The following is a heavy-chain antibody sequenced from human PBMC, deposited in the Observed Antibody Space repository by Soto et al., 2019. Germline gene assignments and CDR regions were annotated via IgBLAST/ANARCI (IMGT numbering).Heavy chain of an antibody. CDR1: GGTFSSHA. CDR2: IIPVTDTP. D-gene: IGHD3-10*01. CDR3: ARGNKGPGHYGPGSQGWYGP. V-gene: IGHV1-69*06. J-gene: IGHJ5*02. Sequence: QVQLVQSGPEVKKPGSSVKVSCKVSGGTFSSHAINWLRQAPGQGLEWMGVIIPVTDTPNNAGKFQGRVTITADKSTTTGSMEVSGLTFDDTAVYFCARGNKGPGHYGPGSQGWYGPWGQGTLVTVSS.